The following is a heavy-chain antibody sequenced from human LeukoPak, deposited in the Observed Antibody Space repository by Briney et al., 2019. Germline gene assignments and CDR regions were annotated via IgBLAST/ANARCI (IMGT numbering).Heavy chain of an antibody. CDR1: GYTFTGYY. J-gene: IGHJ3*02. CDR3: ARDPTEYSSSSSAFDI. V-gene: IGHV1-2*02. Sequence: GASVKVSCKASGYTFTGYYMHWVRQAPGQGLEWMGWINPNSGGTNYAQKFQGRVTMTRDTSISTAYMELSRLRSDDTAVYYCARDPTEYSSSSSAFDIWGQGTMVTVSS. CDR2: INPNSGGT. D-gene: IGHD6-6*01.